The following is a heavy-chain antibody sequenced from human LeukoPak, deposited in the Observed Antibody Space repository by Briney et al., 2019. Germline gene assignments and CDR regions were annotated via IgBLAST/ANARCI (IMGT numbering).Heavy chain of an antibody. CDR1: GYSFTSYW. CDR2: IFPGDSDT. Sequence: GESLKISCKGSGYSFTSYWIGWVRQMPGKGLEWMGIIFPGDSDTRYSPSFQGQVTISADKSISTAYLQWSSLKASDTAMYYCARLGFPATTRYYDFGYWGQGTLVTVSS. CDR3: ARLGFPATTRYYDFGY. J-gene: IGHJ4*02. V-gene: IGHV5-51*01. D-gene: IGHD3-22*01.